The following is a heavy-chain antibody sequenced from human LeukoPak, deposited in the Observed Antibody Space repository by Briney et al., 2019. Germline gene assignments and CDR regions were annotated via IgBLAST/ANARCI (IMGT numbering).Heavy chain of an antibody. Sequence: ASVKVSCKASGYTFTGYYMHWVRQAPGQGLEWMAWINPKSGGTNYGQKFQGRVTLTRDTSISTTYMELSSLRSDDTAVYYCTRGGGSSGYPDFWGQGTLVTVSS. CDR3: TRGGGSSGYPDF. D-gene: IGHD6-19*01. CDR1: GYTFTGYY. J-gene: IGHJ4*02. CDR2: INPKSGGT. V-gene: IGHV1-2*02.